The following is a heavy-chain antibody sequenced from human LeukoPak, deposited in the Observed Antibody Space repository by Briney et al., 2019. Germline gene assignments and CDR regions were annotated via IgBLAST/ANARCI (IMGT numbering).Heavy chain of an antibody. Sequence: GGSLRLSCAVSGFSFCSYDMSWVRQAPGKGLEWVSYISRSSSSIYYADSVKGRFTISRDNAKNSLYLQMNSLRAEDTAVYYCAKLGATPGVYWGQGTLVTVSS. CDR2: ISRSSSSI. CDR3: AKLGATPGVY. D-gene: IGHD1-26*01. J-gene: IGHJ4*02. CDR1: GFSFCSYD. V-gene: IGHV3-48*01.